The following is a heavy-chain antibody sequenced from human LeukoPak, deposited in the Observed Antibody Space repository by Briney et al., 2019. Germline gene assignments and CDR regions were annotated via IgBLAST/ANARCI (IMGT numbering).Heavy chain of an antibody. J-gene: IGHJ6*02. CDR1: GFTFSDYY. D-gene: IGHD2-2*01. Sequence: GGSLRLSCVASGFTFSDYYMTWIRQAPGKGLEYVSHISRSGSSLYYGDSVTGRFTISRDNAKDSLYLQMNSLRVEDTAVYYCAREVVVVPDYYYYGLDVWGQGTTVTVSS. CDR2: ISRSGSSL. V-gene: IGHV3-11*01. CDR3: AREVVVVPDYYYYGLDV.